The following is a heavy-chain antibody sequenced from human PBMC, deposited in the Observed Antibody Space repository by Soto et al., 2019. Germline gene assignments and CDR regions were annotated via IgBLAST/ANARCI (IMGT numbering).Heavy chain of an antibody. D-gene: IGHD3-9*01. CDR1: GGSFSGCY. CDR3: ARVGYYDILTGSNAHSYGTHG. V-gene: IGHV4-34*01. CDR2: INHSGST. J-gene: IGHJ6*02. Sequence: SETLSLTCAGYGGSFSGCYWSWFRQPPGKGLEWIGEINHSGSTNYNPSLKSRVTISVDTSKNQFSLKLSSVTAADTAVYYCARVGYYDILTGSNAHSYGTHGWAQGTTVT.